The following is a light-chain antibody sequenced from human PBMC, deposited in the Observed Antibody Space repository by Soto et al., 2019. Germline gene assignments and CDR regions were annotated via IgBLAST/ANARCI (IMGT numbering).Light chain of an antibody. V-gene: IGKV3-11*01. CDR3: QQRSNWPRT. Sequence: DIVLTQSPATLSLSPGERAALSCRASQSVSSYLAWYQQKPGQAPRLLIYDASNRATGIPARFSGSGSGTDVTLTISSLEPEDFAVYYCQQRSNWPRTFGQGTKVDIK. CDR2: DAS. CDR1: QSVSSY. J-gene: IGKJ1*01.